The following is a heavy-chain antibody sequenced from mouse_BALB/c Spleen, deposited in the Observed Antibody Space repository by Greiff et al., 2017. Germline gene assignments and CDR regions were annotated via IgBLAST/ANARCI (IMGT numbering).Heavy chain of an antibody. CDR2: IYPGDGDT. CDR3: ARGYYGSSYSWYFDV. CDR1: GYAFSSYW. D-gene: IGHD1-1*01. Sequence: VKLMESGAELVRPGSSVKISCKASGYAFSSYWMNWVKQRPGQGLEWIGQIYPGDGDTNYNGKFKGKATLTADKSSSTAYMQLSSLTSEDSAVYFCARGYYGSSYSWYFDVWGAGTTVTVAS. V-gene: IGHV1-80*01. J-gene: IGHJ1*01.